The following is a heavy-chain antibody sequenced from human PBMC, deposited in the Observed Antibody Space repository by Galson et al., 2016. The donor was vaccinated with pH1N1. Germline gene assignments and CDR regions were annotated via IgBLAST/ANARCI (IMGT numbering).Heavy chain of an antibody. J-gene: IGHJ4*02. CDR3: ARGGGSSEWGYYFDD. V-gene: IGHV6-1*01. CDR2: TYYRSKRYD. Sequence: CAISGDSVSGNSAAWNWIRQSPPRALEWLGRTYYRSKRYDDYTLSVKSRITINPDTSQNQSSLQVNSVTPEDTAVYYCARGGGSSEWGYYFDDWGQGTLVTVSS. D-gene: IGHD6-25*01. CDR1: GDSVSGNSAA.